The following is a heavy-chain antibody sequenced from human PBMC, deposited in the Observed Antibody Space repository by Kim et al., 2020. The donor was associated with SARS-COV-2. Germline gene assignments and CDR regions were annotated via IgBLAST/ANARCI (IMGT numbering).Heavy chain of an antibody. CDR1: GFTFSSYA. Sequence: GGSLRLSCAASGFTFSSYAMHWVRQAPGKGLEWVAVISYDGSNKYYADSVKGRFTISRDNSKNTLYLQMNSLRAEDTAVYYCASRSKAAAGTGLGGFDYWGQGTLVTVSS. D-gene: IGHD6-13*01. V-gene: IGHV3-30-3*01. J-gene: IGHJ4*02. CDR3: ASRSKAAAGTGLGGFDY. CDR2: ISYDGSNK.